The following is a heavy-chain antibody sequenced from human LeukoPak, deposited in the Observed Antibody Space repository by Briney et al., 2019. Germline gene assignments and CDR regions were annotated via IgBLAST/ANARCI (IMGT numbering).Heavy chain of an antibody. Sequence: SETLSLTCTVSGGSISSGDYYWSWIRQPPGKGLEWIGYIYYSGSTYYNPSLKSRVTISVDTSKNQFSLKLSSVTAADTAVYYCASSYYDSSGSFDYWGQGTLVTVSS. V-gene: IGHV4-30-4*08. CDR2: IYYSGST. D-gene: IGHD3-22*01. CDR3: ASSYYDSSGSFDY. CDR1: GGSISSGDYY. J-gene: IGHJ4*02.